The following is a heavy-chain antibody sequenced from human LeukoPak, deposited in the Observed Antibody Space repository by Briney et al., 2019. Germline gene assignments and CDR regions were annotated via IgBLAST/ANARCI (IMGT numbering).Heavy chain of an antibody. Sequence: SETLSLTCTVSGYSISSGYLWGWIRQPPGKGLEWIGSTYHGGTTYSNPSLKSRVIISEDTSKNQFSPKLSSVTAADTAVYYCARGSGDWTYYFDYWGQGTLVTVSS. V-gene: IGHV4-38-2*02. CDR3: ARGSGDWTYYFDY. CDR1: GYSISSGYL. D-gene: IGHD2-21*02. CDR2: TYHGGTT. J-gene: IGHJ4*02.